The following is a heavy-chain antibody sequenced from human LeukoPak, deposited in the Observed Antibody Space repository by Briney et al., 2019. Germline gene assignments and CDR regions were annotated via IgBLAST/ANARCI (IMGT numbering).Heavy chain of an antibody. CDR2: IYYSGST. V-gene: IGHV4-59*06. CDR1: GGSFSGYY. D-gene: IGHD2-2*01. Sequence: SETLSLTCAVYGGSFSGYYWSWIRQPPGKGLEWIGYIYYSGSTYYNPSLKSRVTISVDTSKNQFSLKLSSVTAADTAVYYCATDKAPAAIGWENNWFDPWGQGTLVTVSS. CDR3: ATDKAPAAIGWENNWFDP. J-gene: IGHJ5*02.